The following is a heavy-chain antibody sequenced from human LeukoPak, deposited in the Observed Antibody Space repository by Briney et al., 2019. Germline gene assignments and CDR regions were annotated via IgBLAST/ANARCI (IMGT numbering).Heavy chain of an antibody. V-gene: IGHV1-18*01. D-gene: IGHD3-22*01. CDR1: GYTFTSYG. CDR2: ISAYNGNT. Sequence: ASVKVSCKASGYTFTSYGISWVRQAPGQGLEWMGWISAYNGNTNYAQKLQGRVTMTEDTSTDTAYMELSSLRSEDTAVYYCARYYDSRDWFAPWGQGTLVTVSS. J-gene: IGHJ5*02. CDR3: ARYYDSRDWFAP.